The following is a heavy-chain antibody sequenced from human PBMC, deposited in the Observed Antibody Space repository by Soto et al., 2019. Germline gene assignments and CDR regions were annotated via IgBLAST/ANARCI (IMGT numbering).Heavy chain of an antibody. Sequence: ASVKVSCKASGYTFTSYGISWVRQAPGQGLEWMGWISAYNGNTNYAQKLQGRVTMTTDTSTSTAYMELRSLRAEDTAVYYCARDRGAYSSSWSNWFDPWGQGTLVTVSS. V-gene: IGHV1-18*01. J-gene: IGHJ5*02. CDR2: ISAYNGNT. CDR3: ARDRGAYSSSWSNWFDP. D-gene: IGHD6-13*01. CDR1: GYTFTSYG.